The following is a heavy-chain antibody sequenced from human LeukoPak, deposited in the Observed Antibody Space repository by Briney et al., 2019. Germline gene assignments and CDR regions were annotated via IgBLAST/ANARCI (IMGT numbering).Heavy chain of an antibody. CDR1: ACTFSEYW. CDR2: ITNDGSRT. V-gene: IGHV3-74*03. D-gene: IGHD3-16*01. CDR3: ARDLGGPDY. J-gene: IGHJ4*02. Sequence: GGSLRLSCTASACTFSEYWMHWVRQAPGGGLVWVSRITNDGSRTMYADSVKGRFTISRNNAKNTLYLQMDSLRAEDTAVYHCARDLGGPDYWGQGTLVTVSS.